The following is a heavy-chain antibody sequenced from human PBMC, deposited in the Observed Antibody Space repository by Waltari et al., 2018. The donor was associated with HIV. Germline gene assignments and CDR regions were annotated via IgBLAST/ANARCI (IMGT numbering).Heavy chain of an antibody. CDR1: GGFISGISYY. D-gene: IGHD6-19*01. CDR3: ARQEPGSGWYDMNWFDP. Sequence: QLQLQESGPGLMKSSETLSHTCTVTGGFISGISYYCGWIRHPLGKGLEWIGNNENSGRTTYTPALTSRATISVDTSKSQFSLKLKYVTAAGTAVYYGARQEPGSGWYDMNWFDPWGQGTLVTASS. J-gene: IGHJ5*02. V-gene: IGHV4-39*01. CDR2: NENSGRT.